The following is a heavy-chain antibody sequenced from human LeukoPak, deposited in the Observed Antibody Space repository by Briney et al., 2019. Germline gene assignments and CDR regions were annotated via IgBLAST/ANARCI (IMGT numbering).Heavy chain of an antibody. CDR1: DYTFTSFG. J-gene: IGHJ3*02. D-gene: IGHD3-9*01. Sequence: ASVKVSCKASDYTFTSFGISWVRQAPGQGLDWMGWISADNGDTNYAQKVQGRVTMTTDTSTSTAYMELRSLRSDDTAVYYCARDRPYYDILTARTAYDPFDIWGQGTMVTVSS. CDR2: ISADNGDT. V-gene: IGHV1-18*01. CDR3: ARDRPYYDILTARTAYDPFDI.